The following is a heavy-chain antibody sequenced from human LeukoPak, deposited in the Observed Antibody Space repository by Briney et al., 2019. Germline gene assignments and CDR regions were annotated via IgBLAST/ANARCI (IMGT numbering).Heavy chain of an antibody. Sequence: SQTLSLACAVSGGSISSGGYSWSWIRQPPGKGLEWIGYIYHSGSTNYNPSLKSRVTISVDTSKNQFSLKLSSVTAADTAVYYCARGSPRFLEWLLPEYYYYGMDVWGQGTTVTVSS. CDR2: IYHSGST. V-gene: IGHV4-30-2*01. J-gene: IGHJ6*02. CDR3: ARGSPRFLEWLLPEYYYYGMDV. D-gene: IGHD3-3*01. CDR1: GGSISSGGYS.